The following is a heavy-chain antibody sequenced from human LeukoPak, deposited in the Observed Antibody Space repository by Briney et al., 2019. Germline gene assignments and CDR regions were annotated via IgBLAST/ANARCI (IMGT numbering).Heavy chain of an antibody. V-gene: IGHV3-9*01. Sequence: PGGSLRLSCAASGFTFDNYAMHWVRQAPGKGLEWVSAISWNSGAIGYADSVKGRFTISRDNAKNSLDLQMKDLRVEDSAMYYCARDFLSDENQLRLAAPCDYWGQGTLVTVS. J-gene: IGHJ4*02. CDR3: ARDFLSDENQLRLAAPCDY. D-gene: IGHD2-15*01. CDR1: GFTFDNYA. CDR2: ISWNSGAI.